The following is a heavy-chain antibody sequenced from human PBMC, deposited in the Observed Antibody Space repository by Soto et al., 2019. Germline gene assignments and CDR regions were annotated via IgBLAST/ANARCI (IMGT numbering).Heavy chain of an antibody. V-gene: IGHV1-8*01. D-gene: IGHD5-12*01. CDR1: GYTFTSYD. Sequence: QVQLVQSGAEVKKPGASVKVSRKASGYTFTSYDINWVRQATGQGLEWMGWMNPNSGNTGYAQKFQGRVTMTRNTSISTAYMELSSLRSEDTAVYYCAIAGRGSGYDRFDPWGQGTLVTVSS. CDR2: MNPNSGNT. CDR3: AIAGRGSGYDRFDP. J-gene: IGHJ5*02.